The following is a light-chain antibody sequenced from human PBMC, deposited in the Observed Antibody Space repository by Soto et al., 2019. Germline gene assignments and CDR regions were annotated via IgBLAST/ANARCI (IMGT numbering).Light chain of an antibody. CDR2: SNN. J-gene: IGLJ2*01. Sequence: QPVLTQPPSASGTPGQRVTISCSGSNSNIGSNTVNWYQQLPGTAPKLLIFSNNQRPSGVPDRFSGSKSGTSASLAISGLQSDDEADYYCAAWDDSLNGVVFGGGTKVTVL. V-gene: IGLV1-44*01. CDR1: NSNIGSNT. CDR3: AAWDDSLNGVV.